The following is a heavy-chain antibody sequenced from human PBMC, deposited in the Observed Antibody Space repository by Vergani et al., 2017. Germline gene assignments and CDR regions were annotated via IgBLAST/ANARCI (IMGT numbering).Heavy chain of an antibody. Sequence: VQLVESGGGLIQPGGSLRLSCAASGFTVSSNYMSWVRQAPGKGLEWVAVIWCDGSNKYYADSVKGRFTISRDNSKNTLYLQMNSLRAEDTAVYYCARDRLTRNFDLWGRGTLVTVSS. J-gene: IGHJ2*01. CDR1: GFTVSSNY. CDR2: IWCDGSNK. CDR3: ARDRLTRNFDL. D-gene: IGHD1-1*01. V-gene: IGHV3-33*08.